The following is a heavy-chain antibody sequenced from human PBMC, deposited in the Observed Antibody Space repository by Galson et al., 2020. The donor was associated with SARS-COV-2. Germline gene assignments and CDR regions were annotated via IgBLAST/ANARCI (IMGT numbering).Heavy chain of an antibody. CDR3: ARVHMIPGSGRDRGYYDYYGVDG. D-gene: IGHD3-10*01. CDR2: IYYSGTT. J-gene: IGHJ6*02. CDR1: GGSINRAY. V-gene: IGHV4-59*01. Sequence: ASETLSLTCTVFGGSINRAYWGWIRQPSGKGLEWIGYIYYSGTTNYNHSHKSRVTISADTSKNPVSLTLCAVTAADTAVYYCARVHMIPGSGRDRGYYDYYGVDGWGRGTTVTVSS.